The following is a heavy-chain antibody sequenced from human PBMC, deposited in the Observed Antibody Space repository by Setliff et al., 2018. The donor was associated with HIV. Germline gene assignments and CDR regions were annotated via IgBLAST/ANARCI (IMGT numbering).Heavy chain of an antibody. V-gene: IGHV1-46*01. CDR3: ARDPAPSSSASYFQH. CDR2: INPSSGST. J-gene: IGHJ1*01. CDR1: GATFSIYS. D-gene: IGHD6-6*01. Sequence: ASVKVSCKASGATFSIYSITWVRQAPGQGLEWMGIINPSSGSTTYAQKFQGRVTMTRDTSTSTVYMELSSLRSEDTAVYYCARDPAPSSSASYFQHWGQGTQVTVSS.